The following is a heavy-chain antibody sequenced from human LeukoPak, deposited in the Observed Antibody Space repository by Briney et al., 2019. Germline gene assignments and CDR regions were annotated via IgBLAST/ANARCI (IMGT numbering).Heavy chain of an antibody. J-gene: IGHJ4*02. CDR2: IFYSGST. CDR1: GGSFSGYY. D-gene: IGHD5-24*01. Sequence: SETLSLTCAVYGGSFSGYYWSWIRQPPGKGLEWIGYIFYSGSTYYNPSLKSRVTISVDRSKNQFSLKLSSVTAADTAVYYCARVGDGYNYYFDYWGQGTLVTVSS. V-gene: IGHV4-59*12. CDR3: ARVGDGYNYYFDY.